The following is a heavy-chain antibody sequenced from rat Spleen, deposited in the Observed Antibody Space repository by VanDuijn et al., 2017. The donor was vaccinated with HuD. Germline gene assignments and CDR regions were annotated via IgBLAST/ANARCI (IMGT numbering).Heavy chain of an antibody. CDR2: ISTGGGST. CDR1: GFTFSNYY. V-gene: IGHV5-25*01. J-gene: IGHJ2*01. Sequence: EVQLVESDGDLVQPGRSLKLSCAASGFTFSNYYMAWVRQAPTKGLEWVAYISTGGGSTYYRDSVKGRFTISRDYAKNTLYLQLSSLRSEDTALYYCARSYGGAPFDYWGQGVMVTVSS. D-gene: IGHD1-11*01. CDR3: ARSYGGAPFDY.